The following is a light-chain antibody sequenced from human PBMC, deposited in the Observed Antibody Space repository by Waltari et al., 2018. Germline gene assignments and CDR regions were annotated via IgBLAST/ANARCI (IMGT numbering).Light chain of an antibody. J-gene: IGKJ2*01. V-gene: IGKV3-15*01. CDR2: GAV. Sequence: EIVMTQSPGTLSVSPGERATLPCRASQSVRSNFAWYQQKPGPAPRLIIYGAVTRGTDVPARFSASGSGTEFTLTISSVQSEDFAVYYCQHYNNWPYTFGQGTKLES. CDR3: QHYNNWPYT. CDR1: QSVRSN.